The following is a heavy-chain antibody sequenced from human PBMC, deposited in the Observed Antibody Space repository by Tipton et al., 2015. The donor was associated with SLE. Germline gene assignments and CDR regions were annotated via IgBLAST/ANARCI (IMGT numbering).Heavy chain of an antibody. CDR1: GYSISSGYY. D-gene: IGHD3-10*01. J-gene: IGHJ6*02. V-gene: IGHV4-38-2*01. CDR3: ARQRLRLLSPLDA. CDR2: VCNSVST. Sequence: TLSLTCSVSGYSISSGYYWGWIRQPPGKGLEWIACVCNSVSTNYDPSLKGRGTISVDTSKNHFSLELTSVTAADTAVYYCARQRLRLLSPLDAWGQGTTVTVS.